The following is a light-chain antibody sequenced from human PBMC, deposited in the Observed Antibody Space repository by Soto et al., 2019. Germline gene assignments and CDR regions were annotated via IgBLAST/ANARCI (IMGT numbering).Light chain of an antibody. J-gene: IGLJ2*01. V-gene: IGLV2-23*02. CDR3: CSYAGSDTMI. CDR2: EVT. Sequence: QSVLTQPASVSGSPGQSNTISCTGTSSNVGSYNLVSWYQQHPGEAPKLIIYEVTKRPSGVSNRFSGSKSANTASLTISGLQPEDAADYYCCSYAGSDTMIFGGGTKVTVL. CDR1: SSNVGSYNL.